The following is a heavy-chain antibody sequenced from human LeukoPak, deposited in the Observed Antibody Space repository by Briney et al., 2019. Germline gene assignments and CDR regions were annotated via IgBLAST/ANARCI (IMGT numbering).Heavy chain of an antibody. CDR2: IYYSGST. J-gene: IGHJ4*02. Sequence: SETLSLTCTVSGGSISSYYWSWIRQPPGKGLEWVGYIYYSGSTNYNPSLKSRVTISVDTSKNQFSLKLSSVTAADTAVYYCARHHPVRGYSYGYFDYWGQGTLVTVSS. V-gene: IGHV4-59*08. CDR3: ARHHPVRGYSYGYFDY. CDR1: GGSISSYY. D-gene: IGHD5-18*01.